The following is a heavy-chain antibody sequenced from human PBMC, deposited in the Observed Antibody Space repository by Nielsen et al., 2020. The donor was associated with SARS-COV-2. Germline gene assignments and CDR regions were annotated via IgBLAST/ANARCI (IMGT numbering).Heavy chain of an antibody. Sequence: GESLKISCAASGFIFNDYYMNWIRQAPGKGLEWISCISSSGSTIYYADSVKGRFTISRDNTKMYLQMNSLRVEDTAVYFCARGRGYSYGVYFDYWGQGTRVTVSP. J-gene: IGHJ4*02. CDR1: GFIFNDYY. CDR3: ARGRGYSYGVYFDY. CDR2: ISSSGSTI. D-gene: IGHD5-12*01. V-gene: IGHV3-11*01.